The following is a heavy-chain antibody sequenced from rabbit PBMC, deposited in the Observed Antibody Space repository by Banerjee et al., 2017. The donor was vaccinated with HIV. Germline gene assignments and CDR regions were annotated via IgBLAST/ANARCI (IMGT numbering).Heavy chain of an antibody. D-gene: IGHD4-2*01. CDR3: GRGLTLADL. J-gene: IGHJ4*01. CDR1: GFSFSSSYY. Sequence: QEQLVESGGGLVKPGASLTLTCTASGFSFSSSYYMCWVRQAPGKGLEWIACIYGGSSGSTYYASWAKGRFTISKTSSTTVTLQMTSLTAADTATYFCGRGLTLADLWGPGTLVTVS. V-gene: IGHV1S45*01. CDR2: IYGGSSGST.